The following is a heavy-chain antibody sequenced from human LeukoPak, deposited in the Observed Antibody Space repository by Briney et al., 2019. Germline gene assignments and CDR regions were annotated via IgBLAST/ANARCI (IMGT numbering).Heavy chain of an antibody. V-gene: IGHV1-69*05. Sequence: ASVKVSCKASGGTFSSYAISWVRQAPGQGLEWMGGIIPIFGTANYAQKFQGRVTITTDESTSTAYMELSSLRSEDTAVYYCVRVPGSSTSLNWFDPWGQGTLVTVSS. CDR2: IIPIFGTA. CDR1: GGTFSSYA. J-gene: IGHJ5*02. D-gene: IGHD2-2*01. CDR3: VRVPGSSTSLNWFDP.